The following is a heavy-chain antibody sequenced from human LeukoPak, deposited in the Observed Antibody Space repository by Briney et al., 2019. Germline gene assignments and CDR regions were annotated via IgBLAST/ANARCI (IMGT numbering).Heavy chain of an antibody. CDR2: ISYHGSDT. V-gene: IGHV3-30*18. D-gene: IGHD6-19*01. J-gene: IGHJ4*02. CDR1: GFTFSSYG. Sequence: GGSLRLSCAASGFTFSSYGMHWVRQAPGKGLEWVAVISYHGSDTFYADSVKGRFTISRYNSKNTLYLQMNSLRVEDTAVYYCAKDLAGLQWLAPCFDYWGQGTLVTVSS. CDR3: AKDLAGLQWLAPCFDY.